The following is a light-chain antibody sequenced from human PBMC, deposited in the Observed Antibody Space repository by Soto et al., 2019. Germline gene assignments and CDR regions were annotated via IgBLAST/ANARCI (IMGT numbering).Light chain of an antibody. CDR3: NSYTSSNTRV. V-gene: IGLV2-14*01. J-gene: IGLJ1*01. CDR1: SSDVGGYSR. CDR2: EVS. Sequence: QSALTQPASVSGSPVQSITISCTGTSSDVGGYSRVSWYQHHPGKAPKLIIYEVSDRPSGVSNRFSGSKSGNTASLTISGIQAEDEADYYCNSYTSSNTRVFGTGTEVTVL.